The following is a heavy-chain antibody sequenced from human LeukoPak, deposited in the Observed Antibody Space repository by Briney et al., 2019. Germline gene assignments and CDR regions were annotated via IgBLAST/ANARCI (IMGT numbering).Heavy chain of an antibody. J-gene: IGHJ4*02. CDR2: ITSGSGTI. V-gene: IGHV3-48*01. CDR1: GFTFSSYS. D-gene: IGHD2-8*01. CDR3: ASRTNQRAIDY. Sequence: PGGSLRLSCAASGFTFSSYSMNWVRQAPGKGLEWVSYITSGSGTIYYADSVKGRFTISRDNAKNSLYLQMNSLRAEDTAVHYRASRTNQRAIDYWGQGTLVTVSS.